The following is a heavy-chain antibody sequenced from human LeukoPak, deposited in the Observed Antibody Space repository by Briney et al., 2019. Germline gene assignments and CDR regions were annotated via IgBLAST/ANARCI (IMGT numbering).Heavy chain of an antibody. CDR3: ARVPWGSDAFDI. V-gene: IGHV1-69*04. D-gene: IGHD7-27*01. CDR2: IIPVVGIL. J-gene: IGHJ3*02. CDR1: GGTFSSYG. Sequence: SVKVSCKASGGTFSSYGINWVRQAPGLGLEWMARIIPVVGILNYAQKFQGRVTITADNSTSTAYMELSSLRSDDTAVYYCARVPWGSDAFDIWGQGTMVTVSS.